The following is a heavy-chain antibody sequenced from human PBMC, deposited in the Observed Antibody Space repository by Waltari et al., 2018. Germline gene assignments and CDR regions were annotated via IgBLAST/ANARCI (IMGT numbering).Heavy chain of an antibody. J-gene: IGHJ6*02. CDR1: GFTFGVYD. CDR3: ARAGEFRSYYYAMDV. D-gene: IGHD3-10*01. Sequence: EVQLVESGGGLVQSGGSLRLSCATSGFTFGVYDMHWVRQAPGKGLEWLSYISVGSATIYYADSVKGRFSISRDDARNSLFLEINSLRAEDSAVYYCARAGEFRSYYYAMDVWGQGTAVSVSS. V-gene: IGHV3-48*03. CDR2: ISVGSATI.